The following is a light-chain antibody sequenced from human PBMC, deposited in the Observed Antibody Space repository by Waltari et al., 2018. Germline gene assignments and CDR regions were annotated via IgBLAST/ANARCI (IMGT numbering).Light chain of an antibody. Sequence: DIQMTQSPSSLSASLGDRVTITCRASQSISSYLNWYQQKPGKAPKLLIYAASSLQSGVPSRFSGSGSGTDFTLTISSLQPEDFATYYCQQSYSTPPETFGQGTKLEIK. CDR2: AAS. V-gene: IGKV1-39*01. J-gene: IGKJ2*01. CDR1: QSISSY. CDR3: QQSYSTPPET.